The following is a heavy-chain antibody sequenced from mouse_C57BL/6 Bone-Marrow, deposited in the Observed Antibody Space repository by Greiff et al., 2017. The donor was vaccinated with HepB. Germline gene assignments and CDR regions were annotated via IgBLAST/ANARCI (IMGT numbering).Heavy chain of an antibody. D-gene: IGHD2-4*01. Sequence: EVKLMESEGGLVQPGSSMKLSCTASGFTFSDYYMAWVRQVPEKGLEWVANINYDGSSTYYLDSLKSRFIISRDNAKNILYLQMSSLKSEDTATYYCASYDYRGGFDYWGQGTTLTVSS. CDR3: ASYDYRGGFDY. V-gene: IGHV5-16*01. CDR1: GFTFSDYY. CDR2: INYDGSST. J-gene: IGHJ2*01.